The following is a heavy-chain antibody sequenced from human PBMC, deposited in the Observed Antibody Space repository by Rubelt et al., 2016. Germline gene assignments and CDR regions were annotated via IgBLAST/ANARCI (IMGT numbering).Heavy chain of an antibody. CDR3: ARVEYYYDSSGYSDY. CDR2: ISAYNGNT. J-gene: IGHJ4*02. V-gene: IGHV1-18*01. CDR1: GYTFTSYG. D-gene: IGHD3-22*01. Sequence: QVQLVQSGAEVKKPGASVKVSCKASGYTFTSYGISWVRQAPGQGLEWMGWISAYNGNTNYAQKFQGRVTMTTETSTRPAYMELRSLRSDDTAVYYCARVEYYYDSSGYSDYWGQGTLVTVSS.